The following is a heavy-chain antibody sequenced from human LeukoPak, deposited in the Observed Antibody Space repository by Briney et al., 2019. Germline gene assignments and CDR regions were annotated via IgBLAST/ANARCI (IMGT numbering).Heavy chain of an antibody. J-gene: IGHJ5*02. CDR2: IKFDGSEK. CDR3: VGARSSLWSRQVSIWFDP. CDR1: GFTFSRHW. D-gene: IGHD2-2*01. V-gene: IGHV3-7*01. Sequence: GGSLRLSCSGSGFTFSRHWMTWVRQAPGKGLEWVANIKFDGSEKFYGDSVKGRFTISRDNAKNSLYLQMNSLGAEDTATYFCVGARSSLWSRQVSIWFDPWGQGTLVTVSS.